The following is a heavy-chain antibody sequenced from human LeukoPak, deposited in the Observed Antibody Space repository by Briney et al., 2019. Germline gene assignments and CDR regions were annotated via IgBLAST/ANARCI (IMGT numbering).Heavy chain of an antibody. Sequence: GGSLRLTCAASGFDFSTYYLNWVRQAPGKGLEWVSSISSSSSNIFYSDLVKGRFTISRDNSKNTLYLQMNSLRAEDTAVYYCARDLSSGYYSDAFDIWGQGTMVTVSS. V-gene: IGHV3-21*01. CDR3: ARDLSSGYYSDAFDI. CDR1: GFDFSTYY. D-gene: IGHD3-22*01. CDR2: ISSSSSNI. J-gene: IGHJ3*02.